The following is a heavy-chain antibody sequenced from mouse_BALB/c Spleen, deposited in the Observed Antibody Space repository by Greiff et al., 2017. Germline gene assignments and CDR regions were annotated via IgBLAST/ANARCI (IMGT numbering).Heavy chain of an antibody. CDR1: GFSLTSYG. CDR2: IWSGGST. Sequence: QVQLQQSGPGLVQPSQSLSITCTVSGFSLTSYGVHWVRQSPGKGLEWLGVIWSGGSTDYNAAFISRLSISKDNSKSQVFFKMNSLQADDTAIYYCARKEYYGSYWYFDVWGAGTTVTVSS. J-gene: IGHJ1*01. D-gene: IGHD1-2*01. CDR3: ARKEYYGSYWYFDV. V-gene: IGHV2-4-1*01.